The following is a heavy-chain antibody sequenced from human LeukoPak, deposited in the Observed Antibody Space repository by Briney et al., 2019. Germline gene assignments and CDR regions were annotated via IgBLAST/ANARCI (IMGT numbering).Heavy chain of an antibody. J-gene: IGHJ3*02. D-gene: IGHD3-22*01. CDR1: GFTFSDYY. V-gene: IGHV3-11*01. CDR3: ARDAYYYDSSSYYRNAFDI. Sequence: GGSLRLSCAASGFTFSDYYMSWIRQAPGKGLEWLSYIYGIVSTISYAASVKGRFTISRDNAKNSLYLQMNSLRAEDTAVYYCARDAYYYDSSSYYRNAFDIWGQGTVVTVSS. CDR2: IYGIVSTI.